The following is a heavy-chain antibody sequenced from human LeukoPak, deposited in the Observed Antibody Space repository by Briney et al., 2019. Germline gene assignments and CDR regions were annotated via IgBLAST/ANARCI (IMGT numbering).Heavy chain of an antibody. CDR1: GGTFSSYA. CDR2: IIPILGIA. D-gene: IGHD3-22*01. J-gene: IGHJ4*02. CDR3: ASADSSGFFAGGY. Sequence: GASVKVSCKASGGTFSSYAIIWVRRAPGQGLEWMGRIIPILGIANYAQKFQGRVTITADKSTSTAYMELSSLRSEDTAVYYCASADSSGFFAGGYWGQGTLVTVSS. V-gene: IGHV1-69*04.